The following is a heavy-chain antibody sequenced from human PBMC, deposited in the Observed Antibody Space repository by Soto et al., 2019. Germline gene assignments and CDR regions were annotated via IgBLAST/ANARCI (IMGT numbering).Heavy chain of an antibody. CDR1: GSTFTSSG. Sequence: GXSVKVSCTTSGSTFTSSGISWGRQGPGQGLEWMGWISAYNGNTIYAQKLQGRVTMNTDTSTSTAYMELRRLRSDDTAVYYCARDEPTNVAAGYYYYGMDVWGQWTTVSVSS. V-gene: IGHV1-18*04. J-gene: IGHJ6*02. CDR2: ISAYNGNT. CDR3: ARDEPTNVAAGYYYYGMDV. D-gene: IGHD6-19*01.